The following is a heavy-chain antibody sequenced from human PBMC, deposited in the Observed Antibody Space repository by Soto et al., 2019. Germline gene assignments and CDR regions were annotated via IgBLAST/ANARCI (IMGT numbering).Heavy chain of an antibody. V-gene: IGHV4-59*01. CDR1: GGSISSYY. Sequence: SETLSLTCTVSGGSISSYYWSWIRQPPGKGLEWIGYIYYSGSTNYNPSLKSRVTISVDTSKNQFSLTLSSVTAADTAVYYCARDRYDSSGYEAPFDYWGQGTLVTVSS. D-gene: IGHD3-22*01. CDR3: ARDRYDSSGYEAPFDY. J-gene: IGHJ4*02. CDR2: IYYSGST.